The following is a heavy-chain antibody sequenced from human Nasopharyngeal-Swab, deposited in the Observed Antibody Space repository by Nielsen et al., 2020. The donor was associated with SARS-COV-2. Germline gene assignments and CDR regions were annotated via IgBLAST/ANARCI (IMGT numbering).Heavy chain of an antibody. D-gene: IGHD3-10*01. J-gene: IGHJ6*02. V-gene: IGHV3-74*01. CDR2: INSDGTTT. CDR3: ARRLVWFGEAHYYYYGMDV. Sequence: GECLKISCAASGFSFRSYWMHWVRQAPGKGLVWVSCINSDGTTTRYADSVKGRFTVSRDNAKNTLYLEMNSLRADDTAVYYCARRLVWFGEAHYYYYGMDVWGQGTTVTVSS. CDR1: GFSFRSYW.